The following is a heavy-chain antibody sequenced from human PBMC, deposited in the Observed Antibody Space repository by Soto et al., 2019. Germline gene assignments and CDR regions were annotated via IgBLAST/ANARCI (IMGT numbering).Heavy chain of an antibody. CDR3: ARIGVTVTTYYYYYGMDV. Sequence: KPSETLSLTCAVYGGVFSGYYWSWIRQSPGKGLECIGEILHSGSTNYNPSLKSRVTISVDTSKNQFSLKLSSVTAADTAVYYCARIGVTVTTYYYYYGMDVWGQGTTVTVSS. CDR1: GGVFSGYY. CDR2: ILHSGST. V-gene: IGHV4-34*12. D-gene: IGHD4-17*01. J-gene: IGHJ6*02.